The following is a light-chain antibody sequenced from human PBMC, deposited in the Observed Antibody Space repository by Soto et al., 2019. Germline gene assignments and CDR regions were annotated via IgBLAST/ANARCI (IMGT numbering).Light chain of an antibody. CDR1: QSISSS. CDR3: QQYNNWLT. V-gene: IGKV3-15*01. Sequence: EIVVTQSPATLSVSPGERATLSCMASQSISSSLAWYQQKPGQAPRLLIYGASTRATGIPARFSGSGSGTEFTLTISSLQSEDFAVYYCQQYNNWLTFGGGTKVEIK. J-gene: IGKJ4*01. CDR2: GAS.